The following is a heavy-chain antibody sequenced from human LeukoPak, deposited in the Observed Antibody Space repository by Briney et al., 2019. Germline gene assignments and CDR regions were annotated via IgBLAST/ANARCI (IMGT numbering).Heavy chain of an antibody. V-gene: IGHV3-21*01. Sequence: RGSLRLSCAASGFSLRDYSMDWVRQAPGKGLEWVSSISSSSRYTFYVDSVKGRFTISRDNAKNSLYLQMNSLRVEDTAVYYCARDEARGYDFRPQDHWGQGTLVSVSS. D-gene: IGHD3-3*01. CDR2: ISSSSRYT. J-gene: IGHJ4*02. CDR1: GFSLRDYS. CDR3: ARDEARGYDFRPQDH.